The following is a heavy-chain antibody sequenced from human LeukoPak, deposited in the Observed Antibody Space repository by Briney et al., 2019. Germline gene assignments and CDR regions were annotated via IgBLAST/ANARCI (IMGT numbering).Heavy chain of an antibody. CDR3: ARESTGYSSCWYYFDY. D-gene: IGHD6-13*01. V-gene: IGHV4-59*01. CDR2: IYYSGST. CDR1: GGSISSYY. Sequence: SETLSLTCTVSGGSISSYYWSWIRQPPGKGLEWIGYIYYSGSTNYNPSLKSRVTISVDTSKNQFSLKLSSVTAADTAVYYCARESTGYSSCWYYFDYWGQGTLVTVSS. J-gene: IGHJ4*02.